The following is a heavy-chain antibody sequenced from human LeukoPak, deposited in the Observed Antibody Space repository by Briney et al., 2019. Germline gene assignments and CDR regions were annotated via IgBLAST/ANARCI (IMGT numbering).Heavy chain of an antibody. Sequence: SVKVSCKASGGTFSSYAISWVRQAPGQGLEWMGGTIPIFGTANYAQKFQGRVTITADESTSTAYMELSSLRSEDTAVYYCARDLKSSGWRRSANEGFDYWGQGTLVTVSS. CDR2: TIPIFGTA. CDR1: GGTFSSYA. V-gene: IGHV1-69*13. CDR3: ARDLKSSGWRRSANEGFDY. D-gene: IGHD6-19*01. J-gene: IGHJ4*02.